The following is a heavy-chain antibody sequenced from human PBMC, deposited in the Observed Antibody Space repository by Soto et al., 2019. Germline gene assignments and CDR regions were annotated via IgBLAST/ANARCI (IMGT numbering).Heavy chain of an antibody. D-gene: IGHD2-15*01. CDR3: VRTSLVVAAATREDY. Sequence: EVQLVESGGGLVQPGGSLRLSCAASGFTFSSYWMHWVRQAPGKGLVWVSRINSDGSSTSYADSVKGRFTISRDNAKNTLYLQMNSLRAVDTAVYYCVRTSLVVAAATREDYWGQGPLLTVSS. CDR2: INSDGSST. CDR1: GFTFSSYW. V-gene: IGHV3-74*01. J-gene: IGHJ4*02.